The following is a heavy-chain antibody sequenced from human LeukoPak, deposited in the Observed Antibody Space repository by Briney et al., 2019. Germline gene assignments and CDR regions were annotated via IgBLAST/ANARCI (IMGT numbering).Heavy chain of an antibody. D-gene: IGHD1-26*01. CDR1: GYSFTTYW. Sequence: GESLKISCKGSGYSFTTYWIAWVRQMPGRGLEWMGIISPDDSEIRYSPSFRGQVTISADKSTSTTYLQWSRLRASDTAIYYCARHEGSGSYYSYWGQGTLVTVSS. CDR3: ARHEGSGSYYSY. CDR2: ISPDDSEI. J-gene: IGHJ4*02. V-gene: IGHV5-51*01.